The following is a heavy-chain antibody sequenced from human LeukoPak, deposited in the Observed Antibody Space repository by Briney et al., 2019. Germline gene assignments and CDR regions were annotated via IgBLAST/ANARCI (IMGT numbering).Heavy chain of an antibody. CDR2: IKQDGSEK. CDR1: GFTFSSYW. V-gene: IGHV3-7*01. CDR3: ARVKNEYYYGSGSYPASLDY. D-gene: IGHD3-10*01. Sequence: GGSLRLSCAASGFTFSSYWMSWVRQAPGKGLEWVANIKQDGSEKYYVDSVKGRFTISRDNAKNSLYLQMNSLSAEDTAVYYCARVKNEYYYGSGSYPASLDYWGQGTLVTVSS. J-gene: IGHJ4*02.